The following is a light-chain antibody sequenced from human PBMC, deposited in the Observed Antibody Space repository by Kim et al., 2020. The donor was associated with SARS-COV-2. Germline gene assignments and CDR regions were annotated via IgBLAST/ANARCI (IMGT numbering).Light chain of an antibody. CDR3: QVWDSSDEHRVV. Sequence: PGKRARITCGGTSIRSKGVNGDQQRPGKAPVLVICYYSVRPSGIPEGFSGANAGNTATETISRDEAGDEANYYCQVWDSSDEHRVVFGGGTQLTVL. V-gene: IGLV3-21*04. CDR2: YYS. CDR1: SIRSKG. J-gene: IGLJ2*01.